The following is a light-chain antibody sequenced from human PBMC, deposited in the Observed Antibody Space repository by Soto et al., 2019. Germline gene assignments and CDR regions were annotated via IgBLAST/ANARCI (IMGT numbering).Light chain of an antibody. J-gene: IGKJ2*01. CDR3: QEGNCYLYT. CDR1: QSIRRG. V-gene: IGKV1-5*03. Sequence: DIQMTQSPSTLSASVGDRVTITCRASQSIRRGLAWYKQKPVKAPNLLIYKASSLESGVPSRFSGSGSGTEFTLTISSVQPDEFAPYYCQEGNCYLYTFVHGTNLDIK. CDR2: KAS.